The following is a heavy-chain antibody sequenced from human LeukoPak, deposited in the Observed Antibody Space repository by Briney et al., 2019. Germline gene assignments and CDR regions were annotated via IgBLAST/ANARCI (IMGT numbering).Heavy chain of an antibody. CDR3: AKSGSNDGYSKYYFDY. V-gene: IGHV3-23*01. D-gene: IGHD5-24*01. CDR2: ISGSGGST. J-gene: IGHJ4*02. CDR1: GFTFSSYA. Sequence: PGGSLRLSCAASGFTFSSYAMSWVRQAPGKGLEWVSAISGSGGSTYYADSVKGRFTISRDNSKNTLYLQMNSLRAEDTAVYHCAKSGSNDGYSKYYFDYWGQGTLVTVSS.